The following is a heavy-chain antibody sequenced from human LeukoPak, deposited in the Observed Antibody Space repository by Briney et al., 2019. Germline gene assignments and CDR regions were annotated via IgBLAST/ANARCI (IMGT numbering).Heavy chain of an antibody. Sequence: GGSLRLSCTASGFTFDNFGMHWVRQAPGRGLEWVAFIRYDGHIKYYADSVRGRVNISRDNSKNSLSLQVNSLRPEDTAVYYCAKERLIRGVTADYWGQGTLVTVSS. J-gene: IGHJ4*02. CDR2: IRYDGHIK. D-gene: IGHD3-10*01. CDR3: AKERLIRGVTADY. V-gene: IGHV3-30*02. CDR1: GFTFDNFG.